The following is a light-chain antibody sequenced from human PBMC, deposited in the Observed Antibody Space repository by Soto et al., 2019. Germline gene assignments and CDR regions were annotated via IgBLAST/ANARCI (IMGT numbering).Light chain of an antibody. CDR3: QQYSSIPLT. CDR2: WAS. J-gene: IGKJ4*01. V-gene: IGKV4-1*01. CDR1: QSVLYRSNNKNY. Sequence: DIVMTQSPDSLAVSLGERATINCKSSQSVLYRSNNKNYLAWYQQKPGQPPKLLIYWASTRESGVPDRFSGSESGTDFTLTISSLQAEDVAVYYCQQYSSIPLTFGGGTRVEIK.